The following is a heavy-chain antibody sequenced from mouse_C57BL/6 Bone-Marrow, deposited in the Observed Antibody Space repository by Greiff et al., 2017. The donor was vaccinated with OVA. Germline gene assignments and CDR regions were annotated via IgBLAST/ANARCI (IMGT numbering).Heavy chain of an antibody. CDR2: ISNGGGST. CDR1: GFTFSDYY. V-gene: IGHV5-12*01. CDR3: ARLDADYYAMDY. Sequence: EVKLEESGGGLVQPGGSLKLSCAASGFTFSDYYMYWVRQTPEKRLEWVAYISNGGGSTYYPDTVKGRFTISRDNAKNTLYLQMSRLKSEDTAMYYCARLDADYYAMDYWGQGTSVTVSS. J-gene: IGHJ4*01.